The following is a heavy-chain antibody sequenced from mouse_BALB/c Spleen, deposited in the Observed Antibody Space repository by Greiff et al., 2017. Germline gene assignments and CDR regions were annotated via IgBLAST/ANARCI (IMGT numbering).Heavy chain of an antibody. Sequence: EVKLVESGGGLVKPGGSLKLSCAASGFTFSDYYMYWVRQTPEKRLEWVATISEGGSYTYYPDSVKGRFTISRDNAKNNLYLQMSSLKSEDTAMYYCARDRDTTVSFAYWGQGTLVTVSA. CDR1: GFTFSDYY. J-gene: IGHJ3*01. V-gene: IGHV5-4*02. D-gene: IGHD1-1*01. CDR3: ARDRDTTVSFAY. CDR2: ISEGGSYT.